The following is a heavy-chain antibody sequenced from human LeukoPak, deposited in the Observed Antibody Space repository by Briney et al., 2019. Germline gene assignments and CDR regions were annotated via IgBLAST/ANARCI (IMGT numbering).Heavy chain of an antibody. V-gene: IGHV3-33*01. CDR1: GFTFSSYG. Sequence: GGSLRLSCAASGFTFSSYGMHWVCQAPGKGLEWVAVIWYDGSNKYYADSVKGRFTISRDNSKNTLYLQMNSLRAEDTAVYYCARDVTISNWNYVGDAFDIWGQGTMVTVSS. CDR3: ARDVTISNWNYVGDAFDI. J-gene: IGHJ3*02. CDR2: IWYDGSNK. D-gene: IGHD1-7*01.